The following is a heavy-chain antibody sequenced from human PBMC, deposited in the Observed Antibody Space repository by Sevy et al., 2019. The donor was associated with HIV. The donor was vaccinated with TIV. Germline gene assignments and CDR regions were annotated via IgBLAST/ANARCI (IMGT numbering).Heavy chain of an antibody. Sequence: ASVKVSCKASGYTFTSYDINWVRQATGQGLEWMGWMNPNSGNTGYAQKFQGRVTMTRNTSISTAYMELSSLRSGDTAVYYCARGKYIAAAGTVYYYYYYMDVWGKGTTVTVSS. D-gene: IGHD6-13*01. J-gene: IGHJ6*03. CDR1: GYTFTSYD. CDR3: ARGKYIAAAGTVYYYYYYMDV. V-gene: IGHV1-8*01. CDR2: MNPNSGNT.